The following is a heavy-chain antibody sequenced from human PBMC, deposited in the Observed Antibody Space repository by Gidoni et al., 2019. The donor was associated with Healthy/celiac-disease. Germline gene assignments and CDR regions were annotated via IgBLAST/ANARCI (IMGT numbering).Heavy chain of an antibody. Sequence: QVQLVESGGGVVQPGRSLRLSCAASGFTFSSYGMHWVRHAPVKGLEWVEVITYDGSNKYYADSVKGRFTISRDNSKNTLYLQMNSLRAEDTAVYYCAKAPGWAVDSSGYYSNWGQGTLVTVSS. CDR1: GFTFSSYG. V-gene: IGHV3-30*18. D-gene: IGHD3-22*01. J-gene: IGHJ4*02. CDR3: AKAPGWAVDSSGYYSN. CDR2: ITYDGSNK.